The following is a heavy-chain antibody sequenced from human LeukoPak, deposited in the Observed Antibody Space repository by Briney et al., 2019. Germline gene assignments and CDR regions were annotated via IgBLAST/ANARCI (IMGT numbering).Heavy chain of an antibody. CDR2: IYYSGST. V-gene: IGHV4-31*01. CDR3: AREVTATLNP. J-gene: IGHJ5*02. D-gene: IGHD2-21*02. CDR1: GGSINSGGYY. Sequence: PSETLSLTCTASGGSINSGGYYWSWIRQHPGKGLEWIGYIYYSGSTYYNPSLKSQVTISVDTSKNQFSLKLSSVTAADTAVYYCAREVTATLNPWGQGTLVTVSS.